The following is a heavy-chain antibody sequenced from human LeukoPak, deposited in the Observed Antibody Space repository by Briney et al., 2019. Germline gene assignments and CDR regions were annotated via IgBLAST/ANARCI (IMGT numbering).Heavy chain of an antibody. D-gene: IGHD3-22*01. CDR3: AKGFITMIVESSLIDY. Sequence: GGSLGLSCAASGFTFSSYAMSWVRQAPGKGLEWVSAISGSGGSTYYADSVKGRFTISRDNSKNALHLQMNSLRAEDTAVYYCAKGFITMIVESSLIDYWGQGTLVTVSS. CDR2: ISGSGGST. V-gene: IGHV3-23*01. CDR1: GFTFSSYA. J-gene: IGHJ4*02.